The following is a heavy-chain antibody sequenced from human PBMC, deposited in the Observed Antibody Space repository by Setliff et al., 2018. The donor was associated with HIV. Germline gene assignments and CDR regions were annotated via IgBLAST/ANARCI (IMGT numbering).Heavy chain of an antibody. CDR1: GQFISDGYY. V-gene: IGHV4-38-2*02. CDR2: VYHSGKT. CDR3: AKHDFGEGSCFDP. Sequence: SETLSLTCTVSGQFISDGYYWGWIRQPPGKGLEWIGSVYHSGKTYCNPSLKSRVTMSADTSKNQISLMLRSMTAADTAVYYRAKHDFGEGSCFDPWGQGSLVTVSS. D-gene: IGHD3-16*01. J-gene: IGHJ5*02.